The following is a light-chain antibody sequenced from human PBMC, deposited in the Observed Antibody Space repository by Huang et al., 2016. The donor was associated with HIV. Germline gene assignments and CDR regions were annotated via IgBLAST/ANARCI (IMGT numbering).Light chain of an antibody. J-gene: IGKJ4*01. CDR3: MQALQTPLA. CDR2: FGS. Sequence: DIVMTQSPLSLPVTPVEPASISCRSSQSLLHSNGYNYLDWYLQKPGQSPQLLIYFGSNRASGVPDRFSGSGSGTDFTLKISRVEAEDVGVYYCMQALQTPLAFGGGTKVEIK. CDR1: QSLLHSNGYNY. V-gene: IGKV2-28*01.